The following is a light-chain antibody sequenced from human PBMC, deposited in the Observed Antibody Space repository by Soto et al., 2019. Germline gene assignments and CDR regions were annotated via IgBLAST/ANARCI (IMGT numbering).Light chain of an antibody. CDR1: QSISTW. CDR2: KAS. Sequence: DIQLTQSPSTLSASIGDRVTITCRASQSISTWLAWYQQKPGTAPKLLIYKASTLEGGVPSRFSGSRSGTEFTLTVSSLQHDDFATYYCQQYNDSFPYTFGQGTKLEI. J-gene: IGKJ2*01. V-gene: IGKV1-5*03. CDR3: QQYNDSFPYT.